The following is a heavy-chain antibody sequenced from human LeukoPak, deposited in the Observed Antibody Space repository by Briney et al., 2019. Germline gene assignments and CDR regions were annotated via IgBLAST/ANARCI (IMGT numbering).Heavy chain of an antibody. CDR2: IYYSGDT. CDR3: ARDDFWSDY. D-gene: IGHD3-3*01. V-gene: IGHV4-39*02. Sequence: SETLSLTCTVSGGSITSSSHYWGWIRQPPGKGLEWIGSIYYSGDTYYNPSLKSRVTTSVDTSKSQFSLRLSSVTAADTAVYYCARDDFWSDYWGQGTLVTVSS. CDR1: GGSITSSSHY. J-gene: IGHJ4*02.